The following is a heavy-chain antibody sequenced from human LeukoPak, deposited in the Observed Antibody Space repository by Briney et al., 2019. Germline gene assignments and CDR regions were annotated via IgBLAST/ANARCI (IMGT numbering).Heavy chain of an antibody. Sequence: SETLSLTCAVYGGSFSGYYWSWIRQPPGKGLEWIGEINHSGSTNYNPSLKSRVTISVDTSKNQFSLKLSSVTAADTAVYYCARETGYCSSTSCYGYYMDVWGKGTTVTISS. V-gene: IGHV4-34*01. CDR2: INHSGST. CDR3: ARETGYCSSTSCYGYYMDV. D-gene: IGHD2-2*01. CDR1: GGSFSGYY. J-gene: IGHJ6*03.